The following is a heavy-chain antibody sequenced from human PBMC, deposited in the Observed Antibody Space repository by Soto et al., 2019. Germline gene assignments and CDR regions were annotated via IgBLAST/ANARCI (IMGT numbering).Heavy chain of an antibody. V-gene: IGHV1-69*12. CDR2: ITPFFGTA. D-gene: IGHD6-19*01. CDR1: GGTFSNYA. Sequence: QVQLVQSGAEVKKPGSSVKVSSKASGGTFSNYALSWVRQAPGQGLEWMGGITPFFGTANYAQKFQGRVTITADESMSTAYMELSRLRSEDTAIYYCAQTLGSAVAGPGRFDLWGRGTLVTVSS. CDR3: AQTLGSAVAGPGRFDL. J-gene: IGHJ2*01.